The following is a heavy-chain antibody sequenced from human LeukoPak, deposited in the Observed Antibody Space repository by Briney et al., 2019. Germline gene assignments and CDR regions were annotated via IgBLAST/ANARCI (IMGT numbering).Heavy chain of an antibody. V-gene: IGHV4-39*07. CDR3: ARAYVVWSDSSGYFDY. Sequence: SETLSLTCTVSGGSISSSSYYWGWIRQPPGKGLEWIGNIYYSGSTYYNPSLKSRVTISVDTSKNQFSLKLSSLTAADTAVYYCARAYVVWSDSSGYFDYWGQGTLVTVSS. J-gene: IGHJ4*02. CDR2: IYYSGST. D-gene: IGHD3-22*01. CDR1: GGSISSSSYY.